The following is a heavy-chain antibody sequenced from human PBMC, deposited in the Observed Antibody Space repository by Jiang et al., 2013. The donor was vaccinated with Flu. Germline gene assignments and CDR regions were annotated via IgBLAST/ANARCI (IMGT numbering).Heavy chain of an antibody. Sequence: SGAEVKKPGASVKVSCKASGYTFTSYAMHWVRQAPGQRLEWMGWINAGNGNTKYSQKFQGRVTITRDTSASTAYMELSSLRSEDTAVYYCARARKRIFGVATRATWGQGTLVTVSS. D-gene: IGHD3-3*01. CDR3: ARARKRIFGVATRAT. V-gene: IGHV1-3*01. CDR2: INAGNGNT. CDR1: GYTFTSYA. J-gene: IGHJ4*02.